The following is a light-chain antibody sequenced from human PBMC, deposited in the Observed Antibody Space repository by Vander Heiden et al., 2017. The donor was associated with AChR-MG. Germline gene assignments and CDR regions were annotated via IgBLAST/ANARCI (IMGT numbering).Light chain of an antibody. V-gene: IGKV3-11*01. CDR1: QSVSSY. CDR2: DAA. J-gene: IGKJ1*01. Sequence: IVLTRSPATMSLAPGERAALSCRASQSVSSYLAWYQQKPGQAPRLLIYDAANRATGIPARFSGSGCGTDFTLTISSREPEDFAVYYCQQHSNSPPWTFGQRTKVEIK. CDR3: QQHSNSPPWT.